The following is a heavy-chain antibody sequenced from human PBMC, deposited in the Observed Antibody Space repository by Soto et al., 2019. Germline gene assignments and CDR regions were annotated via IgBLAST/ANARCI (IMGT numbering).Heavy chain of an antibody. Sequence: EVQLVESGGGLVQPGGSLRLSCAASGFTFSSYWIHWVRQAPGKGLVWVSRINSDGSSTTYADSVKGRFTISRDNAKNTLYLQMTSLRVEDTAVYYCARVSREVVPAAIDYWGQGTLVTVSS. J-gene: IGHJ4*02. V-gene: IGHV3-74*01. CDR1: GFTFSSYW. CDR2: INSDGSST. CDR3: ARVSREVVPAAIDY. D-gene: IGHD2-2*01.